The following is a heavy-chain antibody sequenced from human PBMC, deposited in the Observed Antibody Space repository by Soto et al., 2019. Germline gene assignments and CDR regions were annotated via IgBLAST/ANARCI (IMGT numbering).Heavy chain of an antibody. Sequence: GGSLRLSCAASGFTFSSFALSWVRQAPGKGLEWVSAISGGGDGTDYADSVKGRFTISRDNSKKTLHLHMNSLRVEDTAVYYCAGPGYSSQDYWGQGALVTVSS. D-gene: IGHD5-18*01. V-gene: IGHV3-23*01. CDR3: AGPGYSSQDY. J-gene: IGHJ4*02. CDR1: GFTFSSFA. CDR2: ISGGGDGT.